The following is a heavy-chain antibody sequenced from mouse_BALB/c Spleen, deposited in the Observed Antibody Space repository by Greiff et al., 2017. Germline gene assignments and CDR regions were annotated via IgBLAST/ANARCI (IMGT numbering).Heavy chain of an antibody. CDR2: IWGGGST. Sequence: VKVEESGPGLVAPSQSLSITCTVSGFSLTDYGVSWIRQPPGKGLEWLGVIWGGGSTYYNSALKSRLSISKDNSKSQVFLKMNSLQTDDTAMYYCAKHVDGYYWYFDVWGAGTTVTVSS. V-gene: IGHV2-6-5*01. CDR3: AKHVDGYYWYFDV. CDR1: GFSLTDYG. J-gene: IGHJ1*01. D-gene: IGHD2-3*01.